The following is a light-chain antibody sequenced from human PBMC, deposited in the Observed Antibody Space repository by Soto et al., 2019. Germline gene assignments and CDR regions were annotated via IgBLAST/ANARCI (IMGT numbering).Light chain of an antibody. CDR3: QQYNDWPPT. CDR1: QSISSN. J-gene: IGKJ5*01. Sequence: EIVMTQSPATLSVSPGEGATLSCRASQSISSNLAWYQQKPGQAPRLLIYGASTRATGTTARFSGSGSGTEFTLTISSLQADDFAVYDCQQYNDWPPTFGQGTRLEIK. V-gene: IGKV3-15*01. CDR2: GAS.